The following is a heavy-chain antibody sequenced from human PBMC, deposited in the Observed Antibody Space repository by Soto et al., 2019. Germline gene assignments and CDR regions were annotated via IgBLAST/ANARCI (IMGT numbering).Heavy chain of an antibody. D-gene: IGHD3-10*01. CDR1: GGSFSGYY. Sequence: SETLSLTCAVYGGSFSGYYWSWIRQPPGKGLEWIGEINHSGSTNYNPSLKSRVTISVDTSKNQFSLKLSSVTAADTAVYYCARVSRKAVRGVIIDNWFDPWGQGTLVTVSS. CDR2: INHSGST. J-gene: IGHJ5*02. CDR3: ARVSRKAVRGVIIDNWFDP. V-gene: IGHV4-34*01.